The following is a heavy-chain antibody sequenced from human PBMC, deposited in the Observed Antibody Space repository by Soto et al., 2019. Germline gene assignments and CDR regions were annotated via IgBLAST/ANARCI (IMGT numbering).Heavy chain of an antibody. CDR2: ISGTSDYI. CDR3: ARGFLEWFMDV. V-gene: IGHV3-21*01. Sequence: GGSLRLSCAGSGFTFSSSSLNWVRQAPGKGLEWVSSISGTSDYIDYADSVKGRFTISRDNAKNSLYLQMNSLRAEDTAIYFCARGFLEWFMDVWGQGTTVTVSS. J-gene: IGHJ6*02. CDR1: GFTFSSSS. D-gene: IGHD3-3*01.